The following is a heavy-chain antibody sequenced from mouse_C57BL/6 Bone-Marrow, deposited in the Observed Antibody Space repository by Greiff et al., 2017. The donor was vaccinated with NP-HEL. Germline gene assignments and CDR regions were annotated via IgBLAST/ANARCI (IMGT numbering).Heavy chain of an antibody. J-gene: IGHJ3*01. CDR2: IDPEDGET. D-gene: IGHD2-3*01. CDR1: GFNIKDYY. CDR3: ARRDGPAWFAY. V-gene: IGHV14-2*01. Sequence: EVHLVESGAELVKPGASVKLSCTASGFNIKDYYMHWVKQRTEQGLEWIGRIDPEDGETKYAPKFQGKATITADTSSNTAYLQLSSLTSEDTAVYYGARRDGPAWFAYWGQGTLVTVSA.